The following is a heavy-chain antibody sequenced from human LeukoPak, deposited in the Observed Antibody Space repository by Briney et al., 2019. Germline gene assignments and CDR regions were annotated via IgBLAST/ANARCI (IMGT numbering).Heavy chain of an antibody. CDR2: IIPIFGTA. V-gene: IGHV1-69*05. J-gene: IGHJ6*02. CDR3: ARDGIEYGSGNFYSNGMDV. CDR1: GGTFSSYA. Sequence: GASVKVSCKASGGTFSSYAISWVRQAPGQGLEWMGGIIPIFGTANYAQKFQGRVTITTDTSTSTAYMELRSLRSDDTAVYYCARDGIEYGSGNFYSNGMDVWGQGTTVTVSS. D-gene: IGHD3-10*01.